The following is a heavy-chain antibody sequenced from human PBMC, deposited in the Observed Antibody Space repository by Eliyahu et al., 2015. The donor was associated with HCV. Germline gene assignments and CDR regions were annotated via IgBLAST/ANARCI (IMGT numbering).Heavy chain of an antibody. CDR2: IRSKANSYAT. CDR3: TRLSQQQLG. Sequence: EVQLVESGGGLVQPGGSLKLSCAASGFTFSGSAMHWVRQASGKGLEWVGRIRSKANSYATAYAASVKGRFTISRDDSKNTAYLQMNSLKTEDTAVYYCTRLSQQQLGWGQGTTVTVSS. D-gene: IGHD6-13*01. J-gene: IGHJ6*02. V-gene: IGHV3-73*02. CDR1: GFTFSGSA.